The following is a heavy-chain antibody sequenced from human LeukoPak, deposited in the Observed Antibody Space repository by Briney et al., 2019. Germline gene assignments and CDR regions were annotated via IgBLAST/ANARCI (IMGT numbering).Heavy chain of an antibody. CDR3: ARDRGEYSSSSDSGEFDY. J-gene: IGHJ4*02. CDR1: GYTFTSYY. D-gene: IGHD6-6*01. Sequence: ASVKVSCTASGYTFTSYYMHWVRQAPGQGLEWMGIINPSGGSTSYAQKFQGRVTMTRDTSTSTVYMELSSLRSEDTAVYYCARDRGEYSSSSDSGEFDYWGQGTLVTVSS. CDR2: INPSGGST. V-gene: IGHV1-46*01.